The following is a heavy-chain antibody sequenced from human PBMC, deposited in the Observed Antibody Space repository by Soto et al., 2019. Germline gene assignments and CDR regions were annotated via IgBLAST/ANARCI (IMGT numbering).Heavy chain of an antibody. V-gene: IGHV1-69*13. CDR1: GGTFSSYA. D-gene: IGHD3-10*01. CDR2: IIPIFGTA. Sequence: SVKVSCKASGGTFSSYAISWVRQAPGQGLEWMGGIIPIFGTANYAQKFQGRVTITADESTSTAYMELSSLRSEDTAVYYCARSKLLWFGESPYYYYGMDVWGQGTTVTVSS. J-gene: IGHJ6*02. CDR3: ARSKLLWFGESPYYYYGMDV.